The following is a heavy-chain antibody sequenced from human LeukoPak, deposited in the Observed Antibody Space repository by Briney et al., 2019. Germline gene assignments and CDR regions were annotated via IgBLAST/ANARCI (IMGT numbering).Heavy chain of an antibody. D-gene: IGHD2-2*01. CDR2: ISSSSSYI. J-gene: IGHJ6*04. Sequence: GESLRLSCAASGFTFSSYSMNWLRQAPGKGLEWVSSISSSSSYIYYADSVKGRFTISRDNAKNSLYLQMNRLRAEDTAVYYCARVNYCSSTSCSSGAWYYYYGMDVWGEGTTVTVSS. CDR1: GFTFSSYS. CDR3: ARVNYCSSTSCSSGAWYYYYGMDV. V-gene: IGHV3-21*01.